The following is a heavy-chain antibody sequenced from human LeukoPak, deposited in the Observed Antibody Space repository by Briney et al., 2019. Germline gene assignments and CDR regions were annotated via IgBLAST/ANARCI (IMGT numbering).Heavy chain of an antibody. V-gene: IGHV3-9*01. CDR2: ISWNSGSI. CDR1: GFTFDDYA. Sequence: GGSLRLSCAASGFTFDDYAMHWVRQAPGKGLEWVSGISWNSGSIGYADSVKGRFTISRDNAKNSLYLQMNNLRAEDTALYYCAKGSTTMTPWYFDLWGRGTLVTVSS. CDR3: AKGSTTMTPWYFDL. J-gene: IGHJ2*01. D-gene: IGHD3-22*01.